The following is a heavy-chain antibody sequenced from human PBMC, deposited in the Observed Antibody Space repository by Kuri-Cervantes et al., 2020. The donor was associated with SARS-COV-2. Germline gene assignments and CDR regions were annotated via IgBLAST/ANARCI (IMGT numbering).Heavy chain of an antibody. V-gene: IGHV1-18*01. CDR1: GYTATDYG. J-gene: IGHJ3*01. Sequence: ASVKVSCKASGYTATDYGISWVRQAPGQGLEWMGWIGGYNGNTNYAQKFKSRVTMTTDTSTSTVYMELRSLRSDDTAVYYCAIYGSGSTFSWGQGTMVTVSS. CDR2: IGGYNGNT. CDR3: AIYGSGSTFS. D-gene: IGHD3-10*01.